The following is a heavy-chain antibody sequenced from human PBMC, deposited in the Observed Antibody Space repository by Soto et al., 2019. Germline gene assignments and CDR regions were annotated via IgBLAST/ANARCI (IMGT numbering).Heavy chain of an antibody. J-gene: IGHJ4*01. V-gene: IGHV1-2*02. CDR3: ARDYCTNAVCQGYFDY. Sequence: QVQLVQSGAEVKKPGASVKVSCKASGYTFTGNYVHWVRQAPGQGLEWMGWINPNSGGTNYAQKFQGRVTMTGDTSISTAYMELSRLRSDDTAMYYCARDYCTNAVCQGYFDYWGHGTLLTVSS. D-gene: IGHD2-8*01. CDR1: GYTFTGNY. CDR2: INPNSGGT.